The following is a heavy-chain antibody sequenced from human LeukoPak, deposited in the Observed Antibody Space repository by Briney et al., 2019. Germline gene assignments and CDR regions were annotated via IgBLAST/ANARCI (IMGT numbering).Heavy chain of an antibody. J-gene: IGHJ4*02. CDR1: GYMFTTYR. V-gene: IGHV5-51*01. CDR2: IYSGDSDT. CDR3: ARRVYYGDYGFDY. D-gene: IGHD4-17*01. Sequence: GESLQISCKTSGYMFTTYRIGWVRQVPGKGLEWVGIIYSGDSDTTYSPAFQGQVTISVDKSITTAYLHWSSLKASDTAVYYCARRVYYGDYGFDYWGQGTLVTVSS.